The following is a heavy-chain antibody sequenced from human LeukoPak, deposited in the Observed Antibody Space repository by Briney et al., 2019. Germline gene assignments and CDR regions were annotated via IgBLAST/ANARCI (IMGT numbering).Heavy chain of an antibody. Sequence: AGGSLRLSCAASGFNFSSDAMSWVRQAPGKGLEWVSGVSGRGDGTYYADSVKGRFTISRDKSKNTLYLQMNSLRAEDTAVYYCAKGGYYDILTGSAAFDIWGQGTMVTVSS. CDR1: GFNFSSDA. V-gene: IGHV3-23*01. CDR2: VSGRGDGT. CDR3: AKGGYYDILTGSAAFDI. J-gene: IGHJ3*02. D-gene: IGHD3-9*01.